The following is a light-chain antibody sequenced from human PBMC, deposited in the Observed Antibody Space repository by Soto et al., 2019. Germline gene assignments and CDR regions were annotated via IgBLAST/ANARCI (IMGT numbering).Light chain of an antibody. CDR1: QSISSW. Sequence: DIQMTQSPSTLSASVGDRVTITCRASQSISSWLAWYQQKPGKAPKLLIYDASSLESGVPSRFSGSGSATEFTLTISSLQPDDFATYYCKQYNNYWTCGQGTKVDIK. CDR2: DAS. J-gene: IGKJ1*01. V-gene: IGKV1-5*01. CDR3: KQYNNYWT.